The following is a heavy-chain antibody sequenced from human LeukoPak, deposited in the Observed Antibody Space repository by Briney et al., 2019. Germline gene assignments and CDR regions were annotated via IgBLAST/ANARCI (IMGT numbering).Heavy chain of an antibody. D-gene: IGHD6-13*01. CDR3: AKDPTLRSWYTGDAFDI. V-gene: IGHV3-30*18. CDR1: GFTFSSYG. CDR2: ISYDVTNK. J-gene: IGHJ3*02. Sequence: PGGSLRLSCAASGFTFSSYGMNWVRQAPGKGLEWVTVISYDVTNKYYADSVKGRFTISRDNFKNTLYVQMNSLRAEDTAVYYCAKDPTLRSWYTGDAFDIWGQGTMVTVSS.